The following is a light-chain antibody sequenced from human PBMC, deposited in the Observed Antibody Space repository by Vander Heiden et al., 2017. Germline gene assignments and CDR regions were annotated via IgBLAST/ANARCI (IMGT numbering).Light chain of an antibody. CDR3: QQSYSTAKT. Sequence: DIQLTRSPSSLSASVADRFTITCRASQSSSSYLNSEQQKPGKAATLLLYAASSLQSGVLSRFSGSGSARAFTVTIISMQPEDVATYYCQQSYSTAKTFGQGTKVXIK. CDR2: AAS. CDR1: QSSSSY. J-gene: IGKJ1*01. V-gene: IGKV1-39*01.